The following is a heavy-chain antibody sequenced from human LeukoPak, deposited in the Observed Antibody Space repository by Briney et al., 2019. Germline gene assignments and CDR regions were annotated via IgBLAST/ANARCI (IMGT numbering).Heavy chain of an antibody. J-gene: IGHJ4*02. CDR3: AKETELLWFGELLYLDY. Sequence: PGGSLRLSCAASGFTFSSYAMSWVRQAPGKGLEWVSAISGSGGSTYYADSVKGRFTISRDNSKNTLYLQMNSLRAEDTAVYHCAKETELLWFGELLYLDYWGQGTLVTVSS. D-gene: IGHD3-10*01. CDR1: GFTFSSYA. CDR2: ISGSGGST. V-gene: IGHV3-23*01.